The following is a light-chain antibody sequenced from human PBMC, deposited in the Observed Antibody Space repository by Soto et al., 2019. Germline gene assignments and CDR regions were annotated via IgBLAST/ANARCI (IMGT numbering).Light chain of an antibody. CDR2: DGW. CDR3: QQRSRWPMT. CDR1: QNLHSF. J-gene: IGKJ5*01. Sequence: EIVLTQSPATLSVSPGERVTLFCTASQNLHSFLNWYQQRPGQAPRPLIYDGWKRVAGVPDRISGAGSDTDYTLTISSLEPDDFAVYYCQQRSRWPMTFGQGTRLEIK. V-gene: IGKV3-11*01.